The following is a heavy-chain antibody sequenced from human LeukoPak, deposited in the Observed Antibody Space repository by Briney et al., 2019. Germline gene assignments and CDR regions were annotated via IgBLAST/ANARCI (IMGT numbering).Heavy chain of an antibody. CDR3: ARVKVTAAAKDY. J-gene: IGHJ4*02. D-gene: IGHD6-13*01. CDR1: GYTFTGYY. V-gene: IGHV1-2*02. CDR2: INPNSGGT. Sequence: ASVKVSCTASGYTFTGYYMHWVRQAPGQGLEWRGWINPNSGGTNYAQKFQGRVTMTRDTSISTAYMELSRLRSDDTAVYYCARVKVTAAAKDYWGQGTMVTVSS.